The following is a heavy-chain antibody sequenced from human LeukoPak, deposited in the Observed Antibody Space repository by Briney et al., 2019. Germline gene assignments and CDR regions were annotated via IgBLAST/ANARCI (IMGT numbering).Heavy chain of an antibody. CDR3: ARGIRYFDWLVFTYYFDY. CDR2: IKQDGSEK. Sequence: GGSLKLSCSASDFTFSRYWMSWVRQAPGKGLEWVANIKQDGSEKYYVDSVKGRFTISRDNAKNSLYLQMNSLRAEDTAVYYCARGIRYFDWLVFTYYFDYWGQGTLVTVSS. V-gene: IGHV3-7*01. D-gene: IGHD3-9*01. J-gene: IGHJ4*02. CDR1: DFTFSRYW.